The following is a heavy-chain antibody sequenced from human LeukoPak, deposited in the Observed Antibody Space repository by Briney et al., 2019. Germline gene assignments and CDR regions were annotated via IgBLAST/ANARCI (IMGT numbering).Heavy chain of an antibody. V-gene: IGHV4-38-2*01. CDR3: ARGTGFDY. CDR1: GYSISSGYY. D-gene: IGHD3-10*01. CDR2: IYHSGST. Sequence: SETLSLTCAVSGYSISSGYYWGWIRQPPGKGLEWIGSIYHSGSTYYNPSLKSRVTISVDTSKNQFSLKLSSVTAADTAVYYCARGTGFDYWGQGTLVTVS. J-gene: IGHJ4*02.